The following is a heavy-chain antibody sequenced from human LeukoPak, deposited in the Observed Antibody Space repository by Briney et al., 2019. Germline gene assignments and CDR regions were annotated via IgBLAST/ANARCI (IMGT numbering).Heavy chain of an antibody. J-gene: IGHJ4*02. V-gene: IGHV4-38-2*02. CDR2: INHGGFT. Sequence: SETLSLTCTVSGYSISSGYFWGWIRQSPGKGLEWIGEINHGGFTTYNPSLKSRVTISVDTSKNQFSLKLTSLTAADTAVYYCARLRTLSFTIPADWGQGTLVTVSS. D-gene: IGHD3-3*01. CDR1: GYSISSGYF. CDR3: ARLRTLSFTIPAD.